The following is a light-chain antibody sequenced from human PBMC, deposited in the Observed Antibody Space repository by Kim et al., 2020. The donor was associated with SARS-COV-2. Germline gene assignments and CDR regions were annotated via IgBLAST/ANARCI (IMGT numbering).Light chain of an antibody. J-gene: IGLJ1*01. Sequence: PGKTARITGGGNNIGSKTVQWYQQKPGQAPVLVIFYDSGRPSGIPERFSGSNSGNTATLTISRVEAGDEADYYCQVWDISSDLPCVFATGTKVTVL. V-gene: IGLV3-21*04. CDR3: QVWDISSDLPCV. CDR1: NIGSKT. CDR2: YDS.